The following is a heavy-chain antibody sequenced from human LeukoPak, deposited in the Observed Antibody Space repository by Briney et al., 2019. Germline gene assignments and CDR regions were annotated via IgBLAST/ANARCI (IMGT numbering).Heavy chain of an antibody. Sequence: PGGSVGLPCESRGFSFSDYGMHWLRQAPGKGLEWVAYIRYDGSNKYYADSVKGRFTVSRDNSQSTLYLQMNSLRVEDTAVYYCAKRVVIKSTDYFYYYIHVWGKGTMVTVSS. J-gene: IGHJ6*03. CDR3: AKRVVIKSTDYFYYYIHV. V-gene: IGHV3-30*02. CDR2: IRYDGSNK. D-gene: IGHD3-3*01. CDR1: GFSFSDYG.